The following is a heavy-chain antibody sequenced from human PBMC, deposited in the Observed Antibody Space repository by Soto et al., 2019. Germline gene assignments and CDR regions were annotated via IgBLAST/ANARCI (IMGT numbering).Heavy chain of an antibody. D-gene: IGHD3-10*01. V-gene: IGHV4-59*01. Sequence: PSETLSLTCTVSGGSISSYYWSWIRQPPGRGLEWIGYISYSGSTNYNPSLKSRVTISVDTSKDQFSLKLSSVTAADTAVYYCATRVKYGSGTSPWDYWGPATLVTVSS. CDR1: GGSISSYY. CDR2: ISYSGST. CDR3: ATRVKYGSGTSPWDY. J-gene: IGHJ4*02.